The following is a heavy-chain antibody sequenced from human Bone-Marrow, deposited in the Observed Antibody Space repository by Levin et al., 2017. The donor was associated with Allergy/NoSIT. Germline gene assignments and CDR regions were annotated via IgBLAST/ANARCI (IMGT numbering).Heavy chain of an antibody. CDR2: TYYRSKWSR. D-gene: IGHD2-8*02. Sequence: SETLSLTCAISGDSVSTNISTWHWIRQSPSGGLEWLGRTYYRSKWSRDYAVSVKSRITINPDTSKNQFSLLLNSVTPEDTAVYYCARDRTGGFLFDYWGQGTLVTVSS. J-gene: IGHJ4*02. V-gene: IGHV6-1*01. CDR3: ARDRTGGFLFDY. CDR1: GDSVSTNIST.